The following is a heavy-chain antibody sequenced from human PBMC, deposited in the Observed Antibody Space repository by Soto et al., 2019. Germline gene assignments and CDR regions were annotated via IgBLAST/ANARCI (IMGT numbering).Heavy chain of an antibody. CDR3: ARHYGITMIVVVIDWFDP. Sequence: PSEALSLTCTVSCGSISSSSYYWGWIRQPPGKGLEWIGSIYYSGSTYYNPSLKSRVTISVDTSKNQFSLKLSSVTAADTAVYYCARHYGITMIVVVIDWFDPWGQGTLVPVSS. D-gene: IGHD3-22*01. CDR1: CGSISSSSYY. J-gene: IGHJ5*02. CDR2: IYYSGST. V-gene: IGHV4-39*01.